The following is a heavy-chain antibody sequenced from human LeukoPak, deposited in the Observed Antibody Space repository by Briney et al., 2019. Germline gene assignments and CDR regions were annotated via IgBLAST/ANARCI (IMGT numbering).Heavy chain of an antibody. J-gene: IGHJ4*02. CDR2: MSGSGGST. D-gene: IGHD2-21*02. V-gene: IGHV3-23*01. Sequence: PGGSLRLSCTASGFTFSNYAMTWVRQAPGKGLEWVSTMSGSGGSTYYAGSVKGRFTISRDNSKNTLYLQMNSLRAEDTAVYYCAKSRAYCGGDCYLDFDYWGQGTLVTVSS. CDR1: GFTFSNYA. CDR3: AKSRAYCGGDCYLDFDY.